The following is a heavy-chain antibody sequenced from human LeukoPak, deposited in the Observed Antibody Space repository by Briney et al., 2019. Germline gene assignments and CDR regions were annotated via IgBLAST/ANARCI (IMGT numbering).Heavy chain of an antibody. D-gene: IGHD3-22*01. V-gene: IGHV4-34*01. CDR2: INHSGST. Sequence: SETLSLTCAVYGGSFSGYYWSWIRQPPGKGLEWIGEINHSGSTNYNPSLKSRVTISVDTSKNQFSLKLSSVTAADTAVCYCARQVRDSSPGLYFDYWGQGTLVTVSS. CDR1: GGSFSGYY. CDR3: ARQVRDSSPGLYFDY. J-gene: IGHJ4*02.